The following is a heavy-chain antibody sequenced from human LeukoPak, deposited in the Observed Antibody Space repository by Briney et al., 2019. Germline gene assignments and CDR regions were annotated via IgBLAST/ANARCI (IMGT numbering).Heavy chain of an antibody. J-gene: IGHJ5*02. D-gene: IGHD2-15*01. CDR2: INPNSGGT. V-gene: IGHV1-2*02. Sequence: ASVKVSCKTSGYTFTGYYMHWVRQAPGQGLEWMGWINPNSGGTNYAQKFQGRVTMTRDTSISTVYMELSRLRSDDTAVYYCARDRLRLGYERTNWFDPWGQGTLVTVSS. CDR3: ARDRLRLGYERTNWFDP. CDR1: GYTFTGYY.